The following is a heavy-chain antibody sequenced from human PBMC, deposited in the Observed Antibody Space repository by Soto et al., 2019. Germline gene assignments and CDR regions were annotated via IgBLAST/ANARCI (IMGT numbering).Heavy chain of an antibody. V-gene: IGHV4-4*07. CDR3: ARTVGAAYYFDF. D-gene: IGHD1-26*01. J-gene: IGHJ4*02. Sequence: LSLTCTVSGDSMSKYYWSWIRQPAGKGLEWIGRIYTSGSTNYNPSLKSRVNMSIDTSNNHFSLNLKSVTAADAAVYYCARTVGAAYYFDFWGQGXLVTVSS. CDR2: IYTSGST. CDR1: GDSMSKYY.